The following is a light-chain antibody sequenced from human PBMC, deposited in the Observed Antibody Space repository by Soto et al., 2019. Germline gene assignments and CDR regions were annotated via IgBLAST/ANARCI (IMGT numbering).Light chain of an antibody. CDR3: QQYKYYPWT. J-gene: IGKJ1*01. CDR2: DAS. V-gene: IGKV1-5*01. CDR1: QKITRW. Sequence: DIQMTQSPSTLSASVGDRVTITCRASQKITRWLAWYQQKPGKAPNLLIFDASNLESGVPSRFSGSGSGTEFTLTISSLQPGDFATYYCQQYKYYPWTFGQGTKVDI.